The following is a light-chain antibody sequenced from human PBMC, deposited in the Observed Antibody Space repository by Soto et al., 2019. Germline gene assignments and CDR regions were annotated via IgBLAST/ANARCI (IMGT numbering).Light chain of an antibody. V-gene: IGKV3-20*01. CDR1: QSVSRNY. Sequence: EIVLTQSPGTLSLSPGARVTLSCRASQSVSRNYLAWYRQKPGQAPRLLPYGASSRATGIPDRFSGSGSGTDFTLAISRLEPEYFAVYFCQQYASAPLTFGGGTKVDIK. CDR3: QQYASAPLT. CDR2: GAS. J-gene: IGKJ4*01.